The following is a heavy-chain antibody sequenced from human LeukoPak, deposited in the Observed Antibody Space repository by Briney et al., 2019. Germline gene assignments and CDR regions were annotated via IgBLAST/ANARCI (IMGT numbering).Heavy chain of an antibody. CDR2: IYYSGST. D-gene: IGHD3-10*01. CDR3: ARGRRWFGELLFMGSPLMGSPPTYDC. Sequence: PSETLSLTCTVSGGSISSYYWSWIRQPPGKGLEWIGYIYYSGSTNYNPSLKSRVTISVDTPKNQFSLKLSSVTAADTAVYYCARGRRWFGELLFMGSPLMGSPPTYDCWGQGTLATVSS. CDR1: GGSISSYY. J-gene: IGHJ4*02. V-gene: IGHV4-59*12.